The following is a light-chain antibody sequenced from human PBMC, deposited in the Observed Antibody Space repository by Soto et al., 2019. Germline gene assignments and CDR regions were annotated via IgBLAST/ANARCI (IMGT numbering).Light chain of an antibody. V-gene: IGLV1-44*01. CDR2: SNN. J-gene: IGLJ2*01. CDR1: SSNIGSNT. CDR3: AAWDDSLNGVV. Sequence: QSVLTQPPSASGTPGQRVTISCSGSSSNIGSNTVNWYQQFPGTAPKLLIYSNNQRPSGVPDRFSGSKSGTSASLAISGLQSEGEADYYCAAWDDSLNGVVFGGGTKLTVL.